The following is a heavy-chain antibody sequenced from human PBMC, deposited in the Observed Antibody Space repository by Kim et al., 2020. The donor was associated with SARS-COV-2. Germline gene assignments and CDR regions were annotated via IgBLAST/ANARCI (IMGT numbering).Heavy chain of an antibody. D-gene: IGHD2-8*01. V-gene: IGHV3-30*18. CDR1: GFTFSSYG. J-gene: IGHJ4*02. CDR2: ISYDGSNK. CDR3: AKETSDSPRGVYYFDY. Sequence: GGSLRLSCAASGFTFSSYGMHWVRQAPGKGLEWVAVISYDGSNKYYADSVKGRFTISRDNSKNTLYLQMNSLRAEDTAVYYCAKETSDSPRGVYYFDYWGQGTLVTVSS.